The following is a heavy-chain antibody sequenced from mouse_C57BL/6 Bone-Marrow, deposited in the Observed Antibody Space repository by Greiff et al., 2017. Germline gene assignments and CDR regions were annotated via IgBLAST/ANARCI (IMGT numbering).Heavy chain of an antibody. CDR1: GYTFTSYW. J-gene: IGHJ4*01. CDR3: ARIYYYGSSYGEDYAMDY. V-gene: IGHV1-55*01. CDR2: IYPGSGST. Sequence: QVQLKQPGAELVKPGASVKMSCKASGYTFTSYWITWVKQRPGQGLEWIGDIYPGSGSTNYNEKFKSKATLTVDTSSSTAYMQLSSLTSEDSAVYYCARIYYYGSSYGEDYAMDYWGQGTSVTVSS. D-gene: IGHD1-1*01.